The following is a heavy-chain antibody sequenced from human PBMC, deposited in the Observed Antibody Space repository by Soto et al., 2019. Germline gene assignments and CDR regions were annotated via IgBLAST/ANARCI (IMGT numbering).Heavy chain of an antibody. Sequence: EVQLLESGGGFVQPGGSLRLSCAASGFRFSDFAMTWVRQAPGRGLEWVSAITGTASSTYYADSVKGRFTIARDNSKNTLYLQIISLGAEATDIYYFAKGAEGHVVSSLDSCGQGTLVSVSS. J-gene: IGHJ4*02. CDR2: ITGTASST. CDR3: AKGAEGHVVSSLDS. V-gene: IGHV3-23*01. CDR1: GFRFSDFA. D-gene: IGHD6-6*01.